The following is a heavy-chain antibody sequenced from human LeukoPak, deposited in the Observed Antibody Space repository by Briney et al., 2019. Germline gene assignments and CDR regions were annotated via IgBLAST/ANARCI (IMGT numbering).Heavy chain of an antibody. Sequence: GGSLRLSCAASGFTFSTYWMTWVRQAPGKGLEWVANVKQDGREKYYVDSVKGRFTISRDNAKNSLYLQMNSLRAEDTAVYCCATSGSWYKQYYFDYWGQGSLVTVSS. CDR3: ATSGSWYKQYYFDY. CDR1: GFTFSTYW. V-gene: IGHV3-7*03. CDR2: VKQDGREK. D-gene: IGHD6-13*01. J-gene: IGHJ4*02.